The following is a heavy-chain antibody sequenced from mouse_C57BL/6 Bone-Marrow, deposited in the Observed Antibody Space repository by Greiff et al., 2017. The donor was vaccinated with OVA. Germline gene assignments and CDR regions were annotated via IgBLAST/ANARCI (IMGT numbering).Heavy chain of an antibody. CDR2: INPGSGGT. D-gene: IGHD2-4*01. CDR3: ARLDYDYDYAMDY. J-gene: IGHJ4*01. V-gene: IGHV1-54*01. Sequence: VQLQQSGAELVRPGTSVKVSCKASGYAFTNYLIEWVKQRPGQGLEWIGVINPGSGGTNYNEKFKGKATLTADKSSSTAYMQLSSLTSEDSTVYFCARLDYDYDYAMDYWGQGTSVTVSS. CDR1: GYAFTNYL.